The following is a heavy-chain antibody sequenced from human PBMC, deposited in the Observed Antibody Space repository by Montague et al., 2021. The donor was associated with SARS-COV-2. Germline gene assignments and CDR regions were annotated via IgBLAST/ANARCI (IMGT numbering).Heavy chain of an antibody. CDR1: GGSISTYY. CDR3: ARTFLGSWFGESLFGP. Sequence: SETLSLTCTVSGGSISTYYWSWIRQPAGKGLEWIGRIYTNETTNYNPSLKSRVTMSVDTSKNQFSLKLTSVTAADTAVYYCARTFLGSWFGESLFGPWGQGTLVTVSS. CDR2: IYTNETT. V-gene: IGHV4-4*07. D-gene: IGHD3-10*01. J-gene: IGHJ5*02.